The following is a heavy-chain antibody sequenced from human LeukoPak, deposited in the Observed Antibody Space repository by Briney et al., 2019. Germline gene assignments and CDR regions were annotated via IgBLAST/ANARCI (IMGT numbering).Heavy chain of an antibody. CDR3: ARGIAAAGTLPFDY. CDR2: INHSGST. D-gene: IGHD6-13*01. CDR1: GGSFSGYY. Sequence: SSETLSLTCAVYGGSFSGYYWSWIRQPPGKGLEWIGEINHSGSTNYNPSLKSRVTISVDTSKNQFSLKLSSVTAADTAVYYCARGIAAAGTLPFDYWGQGTLVTVSS. J-gene: IGHJ4*02. V-gene: IGHV4-34*01.